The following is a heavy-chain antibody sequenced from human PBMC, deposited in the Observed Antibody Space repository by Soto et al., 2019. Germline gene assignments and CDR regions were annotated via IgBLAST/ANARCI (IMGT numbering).Heavy chain of an antibody. J-gene: IGHJ4*02. CDR3: AREIGNRLPYGPVDY. CDR1: GFTLSGYY. CDR2: IGKTCSDI. D-gene: IGHD3-10*01. Sequence: AGGSLRLSCAASGFTLSGYYMTWMRQTPGKGLEWVSFIGKTCSDIHYAGSLEGRFTISRANAKNSLYLQMNSLRAEDTAVYYCAREIGNRLPYGPVDYWRQGTLVTVSS. V-gene: IGHV3-11*01.